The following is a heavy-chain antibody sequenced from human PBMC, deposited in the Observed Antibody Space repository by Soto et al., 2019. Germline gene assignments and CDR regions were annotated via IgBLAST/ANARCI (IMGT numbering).Heavy chain of an antibody. Sequence: QAQLVESGGGVVQPGRSLRLSCAASGFTFSSSAMHWVRQAPGKGLDWVAVISYDGNTKYYEDSVRGRFSISRDNSNDTLYLQMNSLRPEDTGLYFFARDNLFRWGCTADMAVWGQGTTVNVSS. D-gene: IGHD1-26*01. CDR1: GFTFSSSA. CDR2: ISYDGNTK. CDR3: ARDNLFRWGCTADMAV. V-gene: IGHV3-30-3*01. J-gene: IGHJ6*02.